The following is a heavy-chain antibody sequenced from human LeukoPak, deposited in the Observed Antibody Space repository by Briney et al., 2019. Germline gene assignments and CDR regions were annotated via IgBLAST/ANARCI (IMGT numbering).Heavy chain of an antibody. Sequence: SETLSLTCAVYGGSFSVSYWTWVRQPPGKGLEWIGEINHSGSTSYTPSLKSRVTMSVDTSKNQFSLKLSSVTAADTAVYYCARYVVAAAGYFQHWGQGTLVTVSS. CDR2: INHSGST. V-gene: IGHV4-34*10. CDR3: ARYVVAAAGYFQH. J-gene: IGHJ1*01. D-gene: IGHD6-13*01. CDR1: GGSFSVSY.